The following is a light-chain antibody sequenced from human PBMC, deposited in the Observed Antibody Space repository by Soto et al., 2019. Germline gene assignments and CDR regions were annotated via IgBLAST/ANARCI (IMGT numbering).Light chain of an antibody. J-gene: IGKJ2*01. CDR3: QQYNTFPPYT. V-gene: IGKV1-5*03. CDR1: QSVTNW. Sequence: DIQMTQSPSTLSASVGDRVTITCRASQSVTNWLAWYQQKPGKAPKPLIYKASNLESGVPSRFSASGSGTEFTLAISSLQPDDFATYSCQQYNTFPPYTFGQGTKLEIK. CDR2: KAS.